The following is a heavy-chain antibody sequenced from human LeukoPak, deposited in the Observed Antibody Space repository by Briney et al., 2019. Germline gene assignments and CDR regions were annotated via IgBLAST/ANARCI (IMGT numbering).Heavy chain of an antibody. J-gene: IGHJ4*02. CDR2: ISYDGSNK. V-gene: IGHV3-30*03. D-gene: IGHD6-13*01. CDR3: AREAAAGPTHFDY. CDR1: GFTFSSYG. Sequence: GGSLRLSCAASGFTFSSYGMHWVRQAPGKGLEWVAVISYDGSNKYYADSVKGRFTISRDNAKNSLYLQMNSLRAEGTAVYYCAREAAAGPTHFDYWGQGTLVTVSS.